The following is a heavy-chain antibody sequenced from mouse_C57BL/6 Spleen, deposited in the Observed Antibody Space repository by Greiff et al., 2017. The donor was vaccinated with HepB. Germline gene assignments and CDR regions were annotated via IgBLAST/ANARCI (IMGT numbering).Heavy chain of an antibody. Sequence: DVKLVESGGGLVKPGGSLKLSCAASGFTFSSYAMSWVRQTPEKRLEWVATISDGGSYTYYPDNVKGRFTISRDNAKNNLYLQMSHLKSEDTAMYYCARDGTTVVATRAWFAYWGQGTLVTVSA. CDR2: ISDGGSYT. CDR3: ARDGTTVVATRAWFAY. CDR1: GFTFSSYA. V-gene: IGHV5-4*01. D-gene: IGHD1-1*01. J-gene: IGHJ3*01.